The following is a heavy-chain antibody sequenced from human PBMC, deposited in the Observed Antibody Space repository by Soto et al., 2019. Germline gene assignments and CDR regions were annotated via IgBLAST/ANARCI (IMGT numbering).Heavy chain of an antibody. J-gene: IGHJ4*02. CDR2: ISAYNGNT. D-gene: IGHD4-17*01. CDR3: ARVGNDYGDYFLGY. Sequence: ASVKVSCKASGYTFTSYGISWVRQAPGQGLEWMGWISAYNGNTNYAQKLQGRVTMTTDTSTSTAYMELRSLRSDDTAVYYCARVGNDYGDYFLGYWGQGTLVTVSS. CDR1: GYTFTSYG. V-gene: IGHV1-18*01.